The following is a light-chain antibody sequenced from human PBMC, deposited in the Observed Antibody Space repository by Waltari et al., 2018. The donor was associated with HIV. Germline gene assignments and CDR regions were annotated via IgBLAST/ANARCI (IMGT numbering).Light chain of an antibody. CDR2: TAS. CDR1: QSISTS. CDR3: QQSYNYPLT. J-gene: IGKJ3*01. Sequence: DIQMTQSPSSLSASVGDRVTISCRTSQSISTSLHWYQQKRGKATELLIHTASTLQTGVPSRFSGSGSGTDFTLTISSLQVEDFATYYCQQSYNYPLTFGPGTKVDIK. V-gene: IGKV1-39*01.